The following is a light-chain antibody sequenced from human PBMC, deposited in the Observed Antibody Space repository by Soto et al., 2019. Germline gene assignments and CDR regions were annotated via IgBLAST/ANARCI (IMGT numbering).Light chain of an antibody. Sequence: DIQMTQSPSTLSASVGDRVTITCRASQSVSSWLAWFQQKPGKAPKLLIYKASSLQSGVPSRFSGSGSGTDFTLTISSLQPEDIATYYCQESYSTSFGQGTRLEIK. J-gene: IGKJ5*01. CDR3: QESYSTS. CDR2: KAS. V-gene: IGKV1-5*03. CDR1: QSVSSW.